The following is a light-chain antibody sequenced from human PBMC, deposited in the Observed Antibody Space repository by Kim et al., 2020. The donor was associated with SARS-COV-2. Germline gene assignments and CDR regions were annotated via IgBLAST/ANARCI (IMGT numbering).Light chain of an antibody. CDR2: GNN. V-gene: IGLV1-44*01. J-gene: IGLJ3*02. CDR1: SSSIGTNT. CDR3: ATWDYTLSQGV. Sequence: ELTQPPSASGTPGQRVTISCSASSSSIGTNTINWYQQLPGTAPKLLIYGNNQRPSGVPDRFSGSKSGASASLAISGLQSDDEADYYCATWDYTLSQGVFGGGTQLTVL.